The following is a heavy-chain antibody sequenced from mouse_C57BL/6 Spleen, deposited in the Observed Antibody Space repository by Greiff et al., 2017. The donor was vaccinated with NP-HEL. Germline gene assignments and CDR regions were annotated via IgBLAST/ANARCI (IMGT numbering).Heavy chain of an antibody. Sequence: VQLQQPGAELVKPGASVKLSCKASGYTFTSYWMHWVKQRPGQGLEWIGMIHPNSGSTNYNEKFKSKATLTVDKSSSTAYMQLSSLTSEDSAVYYCARTGYDGLFAYWGQGTLVTVSA. CDR2: IHPNSGST. V-gene: IGHV1-64*01. CDR1: GYTFTSYW. CDR3: ARTGYDGLFAY. J-gene: IGHJ3*01. D-gene: IGHD2-3*01.